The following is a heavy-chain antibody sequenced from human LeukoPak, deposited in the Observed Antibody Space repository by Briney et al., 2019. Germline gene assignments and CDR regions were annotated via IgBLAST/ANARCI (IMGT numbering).Heavy chain of an antibody. Sequence: PGGSLRLSCAASGFTVSSNYMSWVRQAPGKGLEWVSVIYSGGDTYYADSVKGRFTISRDNSKNTLYLQMNSLRAGDTAVYYCTRETGTYYFDYWGQGTLVTVSS. D-gene: IGHD1-1*01. V-gene: IGHV3-53*01. CDR3: TRETGTYYFDY. CDR2: IYSGGDT. CDR1: GFTVSSNY. J-gene: IGHJ4*02.